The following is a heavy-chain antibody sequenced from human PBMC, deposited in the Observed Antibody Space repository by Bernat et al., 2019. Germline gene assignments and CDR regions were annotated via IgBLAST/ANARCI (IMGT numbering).Heavy chain of an antibody. CDR1: GFTFSSYG. D-gene: IGHD6-13*01. CDR3: AKDRVAAAGTGYYYGMDV. CDR2: ISYDGSNK. V-gene: IGHV3-30*18. J-gene: IGHJ6*02. Sequence: QVQLVESGGGVVQPGRSLRLSCAASGFTFSSYGMHWVRQAPGKGLEWVAVISYDGSNKYYADSVKGRFTISRDNSKNTLYLQINSLRAEDTAVYYCAKDRVAAAGTGYYYGMDVWGQGTTVTVSS.